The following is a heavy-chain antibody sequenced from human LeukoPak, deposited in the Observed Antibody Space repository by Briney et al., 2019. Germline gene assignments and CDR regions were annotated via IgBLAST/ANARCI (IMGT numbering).Heavy chain of an antibody. D-gene: IGHD3-3*01. Sequence: GGSLRLSCAASGFTFSSYSMNWVRQAPGKGLEWVSSISSSSSYIYYADSVKGRFTISRDNAKNSLYLQMNSLRAEDTAVYYCARSRTGGFLEWLRYFDYWGQGTLVTVSS. V-gene: IGHV3-21*01. J-gene: IGHJ4*02. CDR2: ISSSSSYI. CDR1: GFTFSSYS. CDR3: ARSRTGGFLEWLRYFDY.